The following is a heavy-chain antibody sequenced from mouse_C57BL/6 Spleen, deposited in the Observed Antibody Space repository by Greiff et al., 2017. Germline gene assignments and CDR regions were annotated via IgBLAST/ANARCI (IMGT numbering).Heavy chain of an antibody. CDR2: IYPGDGDT. Sequence: VQLQQSGPELVKPGASVKISCKASGYAFSSSWMNWVKQRPGKGLEWIGRIYPGDGDTNYNGKFKGKATLTADKSSSTAYLQLSSLTSEDSAVYFCARWAGYYAMDYWGQGTSVTVSS. V-gene: IGHV1-82*01. CDR1: GYAFSSSW. D-gene: IGHD3-3*01. CDR3: ARWAGYYAMDY. J-gene: IGHJ4*01.